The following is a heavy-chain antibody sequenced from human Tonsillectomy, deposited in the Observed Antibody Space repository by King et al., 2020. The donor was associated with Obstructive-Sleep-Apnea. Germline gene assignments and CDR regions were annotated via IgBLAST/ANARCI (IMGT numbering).Heavy chain of an antibody. CDR2: ISSSSSYI. CDR3: ARDKVVVSGGAFDI. V-gene: IGHV3-21*01. CDR1: GFTFSSYS. Sequence: QLVQSGGGLVKPGGSLRLSCAASGFTFSSYSMNWVRQAPGKGLEWVSSISSSSSYIYYADSVKGRFTISRDNAKNSLYLQMNSLRAEDTAVYYCARDKVVVSGGAFDIWGQGTMVTVSS. D-gene: IGHD2-2*01. J-gene: IGHJ3*02.